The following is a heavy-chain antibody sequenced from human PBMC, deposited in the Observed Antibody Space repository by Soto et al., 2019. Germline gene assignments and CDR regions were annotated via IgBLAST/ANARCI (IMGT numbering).Heavy chain of an antibody. V-gene: IGHV3-30*03. CDR2: ISYDGSNK. J-gene: IGHJ6*02. D-gene: IGHD2-21*02. Sequence: GGSLRLSCAASGFTFSSYGMHWVRQAPGKGLEWVAVISYDGSNKYYADSVKGRFTISRDNAKNSLYLQMNSLRAEDTAVYYCARGAYCGGDCYSLYYYYYYGMDVWGQGTTVTVSS. CDR3: ARGAYCGGDCYSLYYYYYYGMDV. CDR1: GFTFSSYG.